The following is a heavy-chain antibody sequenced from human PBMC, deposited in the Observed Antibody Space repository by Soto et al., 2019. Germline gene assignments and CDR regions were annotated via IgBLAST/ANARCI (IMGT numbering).Heavy chain of an antibody. CDR2: VNHGGTS. CDR3: HGLDV. J-gene: IGHJ6*02. V-gene: IGHV4-34*01. Sequence: QVQLQQWGAGLLKPSETLSLTCAVHGGSFSGYYWDWIRQPPGKGLEWIGEVNHGGTSNYNPSLKSRAIISVDRSKNQFSLKLTSVTADLRSGDLFHGLDVWGQGTTVTVSS. D-gene: IGHD3-10*01. CDR1: GGSFSGYY.